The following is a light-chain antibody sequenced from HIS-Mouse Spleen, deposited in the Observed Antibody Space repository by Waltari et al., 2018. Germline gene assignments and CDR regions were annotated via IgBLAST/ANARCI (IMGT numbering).Light chain of an antibody. CDR2: DAS. Sequence: EIVLTQSPGTLSLSPGERATLSCRASQSVSSSYLAWYHQKPGQAPMLLVYDASSRATGIPDRFMGSGSETDFTLTISRLEPEDFAVYYCQQYGSSPPDTFGQGTKLEIK. V-gene: IGKV3-20*01. CDR1: QSVSSSY. CDR3: QQYGSSPPDT. J-gene: IGKJ2*01.